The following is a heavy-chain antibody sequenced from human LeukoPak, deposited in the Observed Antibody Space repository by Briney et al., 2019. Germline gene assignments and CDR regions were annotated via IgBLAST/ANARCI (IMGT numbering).Heavy chain of an antibody. D-gene: IGHD2-8*01. CDR2: ISGDGGST. V-gene: IGHV3-23*01. CDR1: GFTFSNYG. Sequence: GGSLRLSCAVSGFTFSNYGVSWVRQAPGKGLEWVSGISGDGGSTYYTESVKGRFTISRDKSRNTLYLQMNSLRAEDTAVYYCATKGEWCRDANCYGGPFDFWGQGTQVTVSS. CDR3: ATKGEWCRDANCYGGPFDF. J-gene: IGHJ4*02.